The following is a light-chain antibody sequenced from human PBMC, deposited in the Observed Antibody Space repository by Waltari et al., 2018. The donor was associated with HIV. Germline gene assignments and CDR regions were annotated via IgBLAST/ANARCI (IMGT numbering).Light chain of an antibody. CDR3: ISYTSSGTLV. J-gene: IGLJ2*01. Sequence: QSALTQPASMSGSPGQSITISCTGTTSDVGDYYYVSWYQQHPGRATKLMIYYVTKRPSGFSNRFSGSKSGSTASLTISGLQAEDEGDYYCISYTSSGTLVFGGGTKLTVL. CDR2: YVT. CDR1: TSDVGDYYY. V-gene: IGLV2-14*03.